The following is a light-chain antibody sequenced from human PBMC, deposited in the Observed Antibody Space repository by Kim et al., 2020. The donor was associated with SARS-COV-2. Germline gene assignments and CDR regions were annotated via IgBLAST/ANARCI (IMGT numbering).Light chain of an antibody. CDR2: RDS. J-gene: IGLJ1*01. CDR3: QVWDSSTFYV. Sequence: VARGQTARSTCGGNNSGSKNVHWYQQKPGQAPVLVIYRDSNRPSGIPERFSGSNSGNTATLTISRAQAGDVADYYCQVWDSSTFYVFGTGTKVTVL. V-gene: IGLV3-9*01. CDR1: NSGSKN.